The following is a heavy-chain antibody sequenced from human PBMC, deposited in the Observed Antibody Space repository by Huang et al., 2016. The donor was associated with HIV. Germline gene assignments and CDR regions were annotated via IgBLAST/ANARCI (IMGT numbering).Heavy chain of an antibody. J-gene: IGHJ4*02. CDR2: IKTKDDGVTT. CDR3: TTWARTSAGGN. Sequence: EVQLVESGGGLVKPGGSLRLSCAASGFTFKDAWMGWVRQTPGKGREWVGLIKTKDDGVTTDYAAPVKGRFSMSRDDSKNTFYLQMNSLKSEDPAVYYCTTWARTSAGGNWGQGTLVSVSS. CDR1: GFTFKDAW. D-gene: IGHD6-25*01. V-gene: IGHV3-15*01.